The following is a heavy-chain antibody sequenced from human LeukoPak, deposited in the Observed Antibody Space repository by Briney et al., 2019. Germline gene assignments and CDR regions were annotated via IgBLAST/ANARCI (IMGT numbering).Heavy chain of an antibody. CDR2: INPNSGGT. CDR3: ARDRGSNFSDAFDI. CDR1: GYTFTGYY. D-gene: IGHD1-26*01. Sequence: ASVKVSCKASGYTFTGYYMHWVRQAPGQGLEWMGWINPNSGGTNYAQKFQGRVTMTRGTSISTAYMELSRLRSDDTAVYYCARDRGSNFSDAFDIWGQGTMVTVSS. J-gene: IGHJ3*02. V-gene: IGHV1-2*02.